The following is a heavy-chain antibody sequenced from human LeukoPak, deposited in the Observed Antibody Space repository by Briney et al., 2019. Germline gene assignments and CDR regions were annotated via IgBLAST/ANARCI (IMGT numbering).Heavy chain of an antibody. CDR2: SGSGGST. J-gene: IGHJ4*01. V-gene: IGHV3-23*01. D-gene: IGHD3-3*01. Sequence: GGSLRLSCAASGFTFSSYATSWVRQAPGKGLEWVSGSGSGGSTHYADSVKGRFTISRDNSKNTLYLQMNSLRAEDTAVYYCAKDFWSGYYPKYWGHGTLVTASS. CDR1: GFTFSSYA. CDR3: AKDFWSGYYPKY.